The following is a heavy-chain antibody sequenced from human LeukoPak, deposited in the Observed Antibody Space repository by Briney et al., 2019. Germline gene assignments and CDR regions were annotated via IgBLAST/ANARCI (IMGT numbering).Heavy chain of an antibody. V-gene: IGHV4-4*07. CDR1: GGSISSYY. CDR3: ARANRDSSGYFRTDAFDI. D-gene: IGHD3-22*01. CDR2: IYTSGST. Sequence: PSETLSLTCTVSGGSISSYYWSWIRQPAGKGLEWIGRIYTSGSTNYNPSLKSRVTISVDRSRNQFSLKLSSVTAADTAVYYCARANRDSSGYFRTDAFDIWGQGTMVTVSS. J-gene: IGHJ3*02.